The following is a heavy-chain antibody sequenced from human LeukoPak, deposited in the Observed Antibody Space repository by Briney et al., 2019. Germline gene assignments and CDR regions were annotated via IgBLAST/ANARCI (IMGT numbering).Heavy chain of an antibody. J-gene: IGHJ4*02. CDR2: ISSASSTI. Sequence: GGSLSLSCAASGFTFSSYTMNWVRQAPGKGLEWVSYISSASSTIYYADSVKGRFTVSRDNAKNSLFLQMNSLRDEDTAVYYCARDRTFDYWGQGTLVTVSS. V-gene: IGHV3-48*02. CDR3: ARDRTFDY. CDR1: GFTFSSYT.